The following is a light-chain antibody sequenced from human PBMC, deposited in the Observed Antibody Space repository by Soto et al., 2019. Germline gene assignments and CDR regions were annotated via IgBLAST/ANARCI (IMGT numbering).Light chain of an antibody. J-gene: IGKJ4*01. CDR3: QQYDRSPL. Sequence: EIVLTQSPGALSLSPGERATLSCRASQSVSNSHSAWYQQKPGQAPRLLIYGASNRATGVSDRFSGSGSGTDFTLPITRLEPEDSAVYYCQQYDRSPLFGGGTKVEI. CDR1: QSVSNSH. CDR2: GAS. V-gene: IGKV3-20*01.